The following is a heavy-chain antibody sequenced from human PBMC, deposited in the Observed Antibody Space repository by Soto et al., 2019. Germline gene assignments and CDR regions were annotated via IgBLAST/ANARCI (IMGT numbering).Heavy chain of an antibody. CDR1: GVTVTSNY. CDR3: ARDLVAFDT. CDR2: IYSGENA. V-gene: IGHV3-53*01. D-gene: IGHD3-16*01. J-gene: IGHJ3*02. Sequence: EVQLVQSGGGLVQPGGSLRLSCAGYGVTVTSNYMNWVRQAPGKGLEWVSVIYSGENAYYADSVAGRFTISRDNSKNTLYLQMNSLRVEDTAVYYCARDLVAFDTWGQGTTVIVSS.